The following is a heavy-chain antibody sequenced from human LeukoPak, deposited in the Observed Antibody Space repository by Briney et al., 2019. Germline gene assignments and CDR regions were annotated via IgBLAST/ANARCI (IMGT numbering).Heavy chain of an antibody. CDR1: GYTLTELS. J-gene: IGHJ6*02. V-gene: IGHV1-24*01. Sequence: ASVKVSCKVSGYTLTELSMHWVRQAPGKGLEWMGGFDPEDGETIYAQKFQGRVTMTEDTSTDTAYMELSSLRSEDTAVYYCATVVGSSGWYYYYGMDVWGQGTTVTVSS. D-gene: IGHD6-19*01. CDR3: ATVVGSSGWYYYYGMDV. CDR2: FDPEDGET.